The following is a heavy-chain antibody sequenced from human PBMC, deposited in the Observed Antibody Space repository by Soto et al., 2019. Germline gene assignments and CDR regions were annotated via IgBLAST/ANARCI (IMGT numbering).Heavy chain of an antibody. CDR1: GGSINYNSYH. CDR2: IFYTGST. J-gene: IGHJ4*02. V-gene: IGHV4-39*07. Sequence: PSETLSLTCSVSGGSINYNSYHWGWIRQPPGQGLEWIGSIFYTGSTNYNPSLKSRVTISLDKSENQFSLKVTSLTAADTAVYYCASRDPGTSVDYWGQGTLVTVSS. CDR3: ASRDPGTSVDY. D-gene: IGHD1-7*01.